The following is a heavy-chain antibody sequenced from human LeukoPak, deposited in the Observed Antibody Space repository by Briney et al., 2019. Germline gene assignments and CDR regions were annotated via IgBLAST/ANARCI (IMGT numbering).Heavy chain of an antibody. J-gene: IGHJ4*02. CDR1: GYSISSGYY. V-gene: IGHV4-38-2*01. Sequence: SETLSLTCAVSGYSISSGYYWGWIRQAPVKGLEWIGSIYHSGSTHYNPSLKSRVTISVDTPKNQFSLKLSAVTAADTAVYYCARNGTSSYFDYWGQGTLVTVSS. CDR2: IYHSGST. D-gene: IGHD2-2*01. CDR3: ARNGTSSYFDY.